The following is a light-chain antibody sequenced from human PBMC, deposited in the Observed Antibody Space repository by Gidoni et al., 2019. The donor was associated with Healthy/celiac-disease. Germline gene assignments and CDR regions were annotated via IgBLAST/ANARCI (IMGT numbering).Light chain of an antibody. Sequence: EIVMTQSPATLSVSPGERATLYCRASQSVSSNLAWYQQKPGQAPRLLIYGASTRATGIPARFSGSGSGTEFTLTISSLQSEDFAVEYCQQYKNWGTFGGGTKVEIK. CDR1: QSVSSN. CDR2: GAS. V-gene: IGKV3-15*01. CDR3: QQYKNWGT. J-gene: IGKJ4*01.